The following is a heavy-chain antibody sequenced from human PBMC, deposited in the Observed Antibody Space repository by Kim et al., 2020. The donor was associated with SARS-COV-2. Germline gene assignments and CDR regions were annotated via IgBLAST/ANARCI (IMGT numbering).Heavy chain of an antibody. Sequence: GGSLRLSCAASTFIFRSNLMNWVRQAPGKGLEWVANIQRDGSQKSYMDSVKGRFTISRDIAKTSLSLQMDSLRVEDTAIYYCAIIDNGVDVWGQGTTVIVSS. CDR2: IQRDGSQK. D-gene: IGHD1-26*01. J-gene: IGHJ6*02. CDR1: TFIFRSNL. V-gene: IGHV3-7*03. CDR3: AIIDNGVDV.